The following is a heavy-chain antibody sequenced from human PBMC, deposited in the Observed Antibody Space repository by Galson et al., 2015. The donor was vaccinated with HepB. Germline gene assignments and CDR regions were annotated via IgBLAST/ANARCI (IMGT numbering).Heavy chain of an antibody. Sequence: SLRLSCADSGFAFSSYGVSWVRQAPGKGLEWVSYISGGSDIIYYADSVKGRFTISGDNAKQSVFLQMNSLRDEDTAVYYCTRGYGSGDYASWGPGTPVTVSS. J-gene: IGHJ4*02. CDR1: GFAFSSYG. V-gene: IGHV3-48*02. CDR3: TRGYGSGDYAS. D-gene: IGHD3-10*01. CDR2: ISGGSDII.